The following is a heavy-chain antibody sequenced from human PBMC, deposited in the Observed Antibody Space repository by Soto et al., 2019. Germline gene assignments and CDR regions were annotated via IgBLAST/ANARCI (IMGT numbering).Heavy chain of an antibody. CDR3: AKGVRPPPYGSGSSLYYYYMDV. J-gene: IGHJ6*03. CDR2: ISGSGGST. V-gene: IGHV3-23*01. Sequence: EVQLLESGGGLVQPGGSLRLSCAASGFTFSSYAMSWVRQAPGKGLEWVSAISGSGGSTYYADSVKGRFTISRDNSKNTLYLQMKSLRDEDTAVYYCAKGVRPPPYGSGSSLYYYYMDVWGKGTTVTVSS. D-gene: IGHD3-10*01. CDR1: GFTFSSYA.